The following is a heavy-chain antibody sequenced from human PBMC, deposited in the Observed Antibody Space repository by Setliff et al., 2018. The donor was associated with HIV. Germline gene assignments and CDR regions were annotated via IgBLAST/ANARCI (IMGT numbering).Heavy chain of an antibody. V-gene: IGHV7-4-1*02. J-gene: IGHJ4*02. D-gene: IGHD3-3*01. CDR3: ARDLKRPNSNFWGGYPIPFDS. CDR1: GYTFNNYA. CDR2: INTNTGNP. Sequence: GASVKVSCKASGYTFNNYAMNWVRQAPGQGLELMGWINTNTGNPTYAQGFTGRFVFSLDTSVRTAYLQISSLKAEDTAVYFCARDLKRPNSNFWGGYPIPFDSWGQGTLVTVSS.